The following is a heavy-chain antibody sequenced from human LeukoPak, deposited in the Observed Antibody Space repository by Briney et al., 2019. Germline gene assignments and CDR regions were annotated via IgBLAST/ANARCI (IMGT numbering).Heavy chain of an antibody. CDR2: IYYSGST. CDR1: GGSISSSSYY. CDR3: ARDLGAAAGFVGY. Sequence: SETLSLTCTVSGGSISSSSYYWGWIRQPPGKGLEWIGSIYYSGSTYYNPSLKSRVTISIDTSKNQFSLKLTSVTAADTAVYYCARDLGAAAGFVGYWGQGTLVTVSS. D-gene: IGHD6-13*01. V-gene: IGHV4-39*07. J-gene: IGHJ4*02.